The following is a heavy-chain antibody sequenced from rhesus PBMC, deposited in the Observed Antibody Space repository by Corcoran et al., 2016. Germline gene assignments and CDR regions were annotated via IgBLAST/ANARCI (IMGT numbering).Heavy chain of an antibody. V-gene: IGHV3-54*02. CDR1: GFTFNLYV. Sequence: EVQLVESGRGLVQPGGSLRLSCEVFGFTFNLYVLPWVRQVPGKGLEWVEVISSDGSTKYLADSVKDRFTISRDNSNNMVYLQMNNLKLEDTAVYYCTRFDYWGQGVVVTVSS. CDR3: TRFDY. J-gene: IGHJ4*01. CDR2: ISSDGSTK.